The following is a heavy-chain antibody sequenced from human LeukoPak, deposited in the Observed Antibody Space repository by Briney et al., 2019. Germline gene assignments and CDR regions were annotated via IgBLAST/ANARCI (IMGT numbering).Heavy chain of an antibody. CDR3: ASGTQWTGNNY. J-gene: IGHJ4*02. V-gene: IGHV4-39*07. CDR2: IYYSGST. CDR1: GGSISSSSYY. D-gene: IGHD3/OR15-3a*01. Sequence: PSETLSLTCTVSGGSISSSSYYWGWIRQPPGKGLEWIGSIYYSGSTYHNPSLMSRATMSLDTSRNHFSLRLDSATAADTAVYYCASGTQWTGNNYWGQGILVTVSS.